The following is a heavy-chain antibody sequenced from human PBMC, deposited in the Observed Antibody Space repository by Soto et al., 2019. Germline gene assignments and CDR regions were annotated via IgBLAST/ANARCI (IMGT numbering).Heavy chain of an antibody. CDR3: ARSEGCRSTSCYPQEIDY. J-gene: IGHJ4*02. Sequence: PGGSLRLSCAASGFTFSSYSMNWVRQAPGKGLEWVSYISSGSSTMHYADSVKGRFTISRDNAKNSLFLQMNSLRAEDTAVYYCARSEGCRSTSCYPQEIDYWGQGNLVTVSS. CDR2: ISSGSSTM. D-gene: IGHD2-2*01. V-gene: IGHV3-48*01. CDR1: GFTFSSYS.